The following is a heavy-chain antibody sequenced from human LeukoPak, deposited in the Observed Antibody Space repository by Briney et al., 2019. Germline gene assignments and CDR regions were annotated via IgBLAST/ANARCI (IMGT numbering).Heavy chain of an antibody. CDR3: ARGGGVVVVPAALTPYYYYMDV. V-gene: IGHV4-59*11. CDR2: IYYSGST. Sequence: SETLSLTCTVSGGYISSHYWSWIRQPPGKGLEWIGYIYYSGSTNYNPSLKSRVTISVDTSKNQFSLKLSSVTAADTAVYYCARGGGVVVVPAALTPYYYYMDVWGKGTTVTVSS. J-gene: IGHJ6*03. D-gene: IGHD2-2*01. CDR1: GGYISSHY.